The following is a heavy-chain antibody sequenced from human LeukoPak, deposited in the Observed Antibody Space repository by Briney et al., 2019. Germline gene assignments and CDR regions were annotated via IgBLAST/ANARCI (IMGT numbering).Heavy chain of an antibody. CDR1: GGSISSGGYY. CDR2: IYYSGST. V-gene: IGHV4-31*03. J-gene: IGHJ5*02. Sequence: PSQTLSLTCTVSGGSISSGGYYWSWIRQHPGKGLEWIGYIYYSGSTYYNPSLKSRVTISVDTSKNQFSLKLSSVTAADTAVYYCARGGALGELLRWFDPWGQGTLVTVSS. CDR3: ARGGALGELLRWFDP. D-gene: IGHD1-26*01.